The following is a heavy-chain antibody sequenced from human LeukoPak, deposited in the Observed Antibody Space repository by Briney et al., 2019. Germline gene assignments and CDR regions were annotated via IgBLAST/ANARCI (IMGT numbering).Heavy chain of an antibody. CDR1: GFTFSSYG. CDR2: VSFDGSNK. Sequence: PGGSLRLSCAASGFTFSSYGMHWVRQAPGKGLEWVAVVSFDGSNKYHADSVRGRFTISRDNSKNTLYLQMNSLRTEDTAVYYCAKEGNGDSFDYWGQGTLVTVSS. J-gene: IGHJ4*02. CDR3: AKEGNGDSFDY. D-gene: IGHD2-21*01. V-gene: IGHV3-30*18.